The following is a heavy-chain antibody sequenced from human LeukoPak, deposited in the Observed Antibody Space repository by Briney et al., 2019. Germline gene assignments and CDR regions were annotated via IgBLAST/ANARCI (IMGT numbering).Heavy chain of an antibody. J-gene: IGHJ2*01. CDR3: AREIFSGTYGDGKYFDL. Sequence: PSETLSLTCTVSGGSISSRSYYWGWIRQPPGKGLEWIGSIYYSGSTYYKPSLKSRVTISVDTSKNQFSLKLSSVTAADTAVYLCAREIFSGTYGDGKYFDLWGRGTLVTVSS. D-gene: IGHD1-26*01. V-gene: IGHV4-39*07. CDR2: IYYSGST. CDR1: GGSISSRSYY.